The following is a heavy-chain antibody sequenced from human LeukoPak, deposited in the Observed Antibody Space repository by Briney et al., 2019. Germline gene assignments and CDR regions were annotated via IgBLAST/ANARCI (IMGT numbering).Heavy chain of an antibody. J-gene: IGHJ6*02. V-gene: IGHV1-2*04. D-gene: IGHD1-1*01. Sequence: ASVKVSRKASGYTFTSYYMHWVRQAPGQGLEWMGWINPNSGGTNYAQKFQGWVTMTRDTSISTAYMELSRLRSDDTAVYYCARDNWNDGGMDVWGQGTTVTVSS. CDR2: INPNSGGT. CDR1: GYTFTSYY. CDR3: ARDNWNDGGMDV.